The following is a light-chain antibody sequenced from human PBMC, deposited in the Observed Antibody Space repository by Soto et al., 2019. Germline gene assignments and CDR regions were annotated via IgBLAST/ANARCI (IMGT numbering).Light chain of an antibody. CDR1: QTIINNY. V-gene: IGKV3-20*01. Sequence: EIVLAQSPGTLSLSPGGRATLSCRASQTIINNYLAWYQQKPGQAPRLLIYGAYKRATGIPDRFSGSGSGTDLTLTISILEPEDFAVYYCQQYSISPRTFCQGTKVEI. CDR2: GAY. CDR3: QQYSISPRT. J-gene: IGKJ1*01.